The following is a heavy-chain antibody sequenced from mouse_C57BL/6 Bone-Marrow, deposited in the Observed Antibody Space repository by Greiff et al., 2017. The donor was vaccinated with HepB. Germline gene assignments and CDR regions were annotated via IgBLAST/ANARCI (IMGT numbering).Heavy chain of an antibody. D-gene: IGHD2-12*01. V-gene: IGHV10-1*01. CDR3: VRLPSYSPFAY. CDR1: GFSFNTYA. J-gene: IGHJ3*01. Sequence: EVKLLESGGGLVQPKGSLKLSCAASGFSFNTYAMNWVRQAPGKGLEWVARIRSKSNNYATYYADSVKDRFTIARDDSESMLYLQMNNLKTEDTTMYYCVRLPSYSPFAYWGQGTLVTVSA. CDR2: IRSKSNNYAT.